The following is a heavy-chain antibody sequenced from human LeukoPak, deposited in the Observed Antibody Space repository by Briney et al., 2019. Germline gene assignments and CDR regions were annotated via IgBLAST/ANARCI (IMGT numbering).Heavy chain of an antibody. J-gene: IGHJ4*02. CDR3: ATEMATAIDY. D-gene: IGHD5-24*01. CDR2: INHSGST. Sequence: SETLSLTCAVYGGSFSGYYWNWLRQPPGKGLEWIGEINHSGSTNYNPSLKSRVTISVDTSKNQFSLKLSSVTAADTAVYYCATEMATAIDYWGQGTLVTDSS. V-gene: IGHV4-34*01. CDR1: GGSFSGYY.